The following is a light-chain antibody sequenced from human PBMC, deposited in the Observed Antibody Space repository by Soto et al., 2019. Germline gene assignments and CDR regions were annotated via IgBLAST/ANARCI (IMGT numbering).Light chain of an antibody. CDR2: SNN. V-gene: IGLV1-44*01. J-gene: IGLJ1*01. CDR3: AAWDDSLNGFYV. Sequence: QSVLTQPPSVSGAPGQRVTISCTGSSSNIGGSNAVNWYQQLPGTAPKLLIYSNNQRPSGVPDRFSGSKSGTSASLAISGLQSEDEADYYCAAWDDSLNGFYVFGTGTKVTV. CDR1: SSNIGGSNA.